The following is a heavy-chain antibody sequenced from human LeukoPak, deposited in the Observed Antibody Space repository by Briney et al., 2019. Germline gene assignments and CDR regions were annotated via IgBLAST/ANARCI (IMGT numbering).Heavy chain of an antibody. D-gene: IGHD3-3*01. CDR3: ARGPEWYYFDY. V-gene: IGHV4-59*08. CDR2: IYYSGSA. CDR1: GGSISSYY. J-gene: IGHJ4*02. Sequence: SETLSVTCTVSGGSISSYYWSWIRQPPGKGLEWIGYIYYSGSAIYSPSLKSRVTISVDTSKNQFSLRLSSVTAADTAVYYCARGPEWYYFDYWGQGTLVTVSS.